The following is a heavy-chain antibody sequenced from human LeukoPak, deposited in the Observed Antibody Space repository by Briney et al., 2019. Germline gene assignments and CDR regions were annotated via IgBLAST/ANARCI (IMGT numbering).Heavy chain of an antibody. V-gene: IGHV3-66*01. CDR3: ARGQRAAAGFDY. CDR2: FYSGGKT. J-gene: IGHJ4*02. Sequence: AGGSLRLSCAASGFSASTSYINWVRKAPGKGLEWGSVFYSGGKTYYVDAVKGRFTISRNTSKNTLYLQMSSLRAENTAIYFCARGQRAAAGFDYWGQGNLVTVSS. D-gene: IGHD6-13*01. CDR1: GFSASTSY.